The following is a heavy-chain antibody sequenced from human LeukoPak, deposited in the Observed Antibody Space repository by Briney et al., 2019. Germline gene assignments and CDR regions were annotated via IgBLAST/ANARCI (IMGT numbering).Heavy chain of an antibody. CDR1: GFAVSANY. V-gene: IGHV3-53*01. J-gene: IGHJ3*02. Sequence: GGSLRLSCAASGFAVSANYMSWVRQAPGKGLEWVSVIYSDGRTYYADSVKGRFTISGDNSKNTLFLQMNSLRVEDTAVYYCARDVSSGWYWSAAFDIWGQGTMVTVSS. CDR2: IYSDGRT. CDR3: ARDVSSGWYWSAAFDI. D-gene: IGHD6-19*01.